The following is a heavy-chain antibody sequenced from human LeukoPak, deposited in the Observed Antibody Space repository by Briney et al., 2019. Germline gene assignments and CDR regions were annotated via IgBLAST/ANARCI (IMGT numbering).Heavy chain of an antibody. J-gene: IGHJ4*02. D-gene: IGHD6-13*01. V-gene: IGHV3-23*01. CDR3: AKRLTYSNTRSCFGY. CDR2: IGGSGGTT. Sequence: GGSLRLSCAASGFTFSSYAMNWVRQAPGKGLEWVSTIGGSGGTTYYADSVKGRFTISRDNNKNTLYLQMSSLRAEDTAVYYCAKRLTYSNTRSCFGYWGQGTLVTVSS. CDR1: GFTFSSYA.